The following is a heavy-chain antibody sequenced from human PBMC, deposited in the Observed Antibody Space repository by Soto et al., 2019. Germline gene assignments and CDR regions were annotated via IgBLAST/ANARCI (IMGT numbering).Heavy chain of an antibody. CDR2: ASGSGGVK. Sequence: GGSLRLSCAASGFTFSDYYMSWFRQAPEKGLEWVSYASGSGGVKLYADSVKGRFTISRDNAKNSLYLQLNSLRADDTAVYYCARLGSIAAAGTPDYWGQGTLVTVSS. CDR1: GFTFSDYY. J-gene: IGHJ4*02. CDR3: ARLGSIAAAGTPDY. V-gene: IGHV3-11*01. D-gene: IGHD6-13*01.